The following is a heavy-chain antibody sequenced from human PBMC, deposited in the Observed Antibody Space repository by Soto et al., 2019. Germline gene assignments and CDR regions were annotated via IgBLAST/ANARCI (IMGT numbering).Heavy chain of an antibody. Sequence: QVQLVQSGAEVKKPGSSVKVSCKASGGTFSSYAISWVRQAPGQGLEWMGGIIPIFGTANYAQEFQGRVTITADESTSTAYMELSSLRSEDXXVXXXXXXXXXXXXXXXXIWGQGTMVTVSS. CDR1: GGTFSSYA. J-gene: IGHJ3*02. V-gene: IGHV1-69*12. CDR3: XXXXXXXXXXXXXI. CDR2: IIPIFGTA.